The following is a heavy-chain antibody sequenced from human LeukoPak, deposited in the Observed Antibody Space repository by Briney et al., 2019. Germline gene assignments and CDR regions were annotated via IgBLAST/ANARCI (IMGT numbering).Heavy chain of an antibody. V-gene: IGHV3-33*01. CDR1: GFTFSSYG. D-gene: IGHD3-10*01. Sequence: GGSLRLSCAASGFTFSSYGMHWVRQAPGRGLEWVAVIWYDGSNKYYADSVKGRFTISRDNSKNTLYLQMNSLRAEDTAVYYCARARRPFGEAPRGMDVWGQGTKVTGS. J-gene: IGHJ6*02. CDR2: IWYDGSNK. CDR3: ARARRPFGEAPRGMDV.